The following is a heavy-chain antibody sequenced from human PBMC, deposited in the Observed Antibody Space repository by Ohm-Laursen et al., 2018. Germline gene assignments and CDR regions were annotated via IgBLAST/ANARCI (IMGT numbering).Heavy chain of an antibody. Sequence: SLRLSCTASGFTFSGSAIHWVRQPSGKGLEWVGRIRSRTNSYATTYSASVKGRFTISRDDPKNTAYLQMNSLKTEDTAVYYCTRQPYDADAFDIWGQGTMVTVSS. CDR2: IRSRTNSYAT. D-gene: IGHD3-22*01. J-gene: IGHJ3*02. CDR1: GFTFSGSA. V-gene: IGHV3-73*01. CDR3: TRQPYDADAFDI.